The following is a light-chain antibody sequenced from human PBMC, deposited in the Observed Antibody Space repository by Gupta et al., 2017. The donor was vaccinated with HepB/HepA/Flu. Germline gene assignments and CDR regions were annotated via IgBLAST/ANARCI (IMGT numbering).Light chain of an antibody. CDR3: QQYNTYPIP. CDR2: EAS. CDR1: QSISRS. Sequence: DVQMTQSPSTLSASVGDRVTITCRASQSISRSMAWYQQNEGKSPNLLIYEASKLDRGVPSRFTGSGFGTEFTLTISSLQPDDFATYYCQQYNTYPIPFGPGTKVDFK. J-gene: IGKJ3*01. V-gene: IGKV1-5*03.